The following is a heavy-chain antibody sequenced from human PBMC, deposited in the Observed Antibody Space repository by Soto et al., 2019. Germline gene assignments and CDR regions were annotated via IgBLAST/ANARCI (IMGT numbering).Heavy chain of an antibody. V-gene: IGHV3-11*01. CDR2: ISSSGSTI. D-gene: IGHD3-3*01. CDR3: TRGPGTTRITIFCVAPRPDGMDV. J-gene: IGHJ6*02. CDR1: GFTFSDYY. Sequence: GGSLRLSCAASGFTFSDYYMSWIRQAPGKGLEWVSYISSSGSTIYYADSVKGRFTISRDNSKNSLYLQMNSLRAEDTAVYYCTRGPGTTRITIFCVAPRPDGMDVWGQGTTVTVSS.